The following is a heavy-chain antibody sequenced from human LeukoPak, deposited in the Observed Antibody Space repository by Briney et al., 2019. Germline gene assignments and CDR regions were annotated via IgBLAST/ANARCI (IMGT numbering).Heavy chain of an antibody. CDR2: INPNSGGT. D-gene: IGHD4-23*01. CDR1: GYTFTGYY. Sequence: ASLKVSCKASGYTFTGYYMHWVRQAPGQGLEWMGWINPNSGGTNYAQKFQGRVTMTRDTSISTAYMELSRLRSDDTAVYYCARTVWTVVGPGGWFDPWGQGTLVTVSS. V-gene: IGHV1-2*02. CDR3: ARTVWTVVGPGGWFDP. J-gene: IGHJ5*02.